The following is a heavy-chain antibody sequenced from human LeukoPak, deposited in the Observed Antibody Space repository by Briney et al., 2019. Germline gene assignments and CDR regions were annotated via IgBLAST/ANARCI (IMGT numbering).Heavy chain of an antibody. Sequence: GGSLRLSCAASGFTFSSYSMNWVRQAPGKGLEWVSYISSSSSTIYYADSVKGRFTIPRDNAKNSLYLQMNSLRAEDTAVYYCARERGLRLGELSLAYYFDYWGQGTLVTVSS. CDR2: ISSSSSTI. CDR1: GFTFSSYS. CDR3: ARERGLRLGELSLAYYFDY. J-gene: IGHJ4*02. V-gene: IGHV3-48*01. D-gene: IGHD3-16*02.